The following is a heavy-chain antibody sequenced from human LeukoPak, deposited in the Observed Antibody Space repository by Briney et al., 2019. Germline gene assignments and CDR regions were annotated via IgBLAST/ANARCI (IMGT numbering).Heavy chain of an antibody. CDR1: GFTFSNYW. J-gene: IGHJ4*02. Sequence: GGSLRLSCAASGFTFSNYWMSWVRQASGKGLEWVANIKEDGSEKYYVDSVKGRFTISRDNAKNSLYLQMNSLRAEDTAIYYCASGRQLGYWGQGTLVTVSS. V-gene: IGHV3-7*01. CDR2: IKEDGSEK. CDR3: ASGRQLGY. D-gene: IGHD6-6*01.